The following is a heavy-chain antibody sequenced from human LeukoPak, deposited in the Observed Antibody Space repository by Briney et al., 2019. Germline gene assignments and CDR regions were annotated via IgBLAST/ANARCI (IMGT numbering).Heavy chain of an antibody. V-gene: IGHV4-59*01. CDR3: ASGYYGTRTLAFDY. D-gene: IGHD4-17*01. CDR1: GGSIGSYY. Sequence: SETLSLTCTVSGGSIGSYYLSWIRQPPGKGLECIGYIYYSGSTNYNPSLKSRVTISVDTSKNQFSLKLSSVTAADTAVYYCASGYYGTRTLAFDYWGQGTLVTVSS. CDR2: IYYSGST. J-gene: IGHJ4*02.